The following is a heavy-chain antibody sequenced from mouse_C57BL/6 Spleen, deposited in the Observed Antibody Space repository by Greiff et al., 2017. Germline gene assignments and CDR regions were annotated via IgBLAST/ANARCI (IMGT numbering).Heavy chain of an antibody. D-gene: IGHD1-1*01. CDR1: GYTFTDYY. J-gene: IGHJ4*01. V-gene: IGHV1-26*01. Sequence: VQLQQSGPELVKPGASVKISCKASGYTFTDYYMNWVKQSHGKSLEWIGDITPNNGGTSFNQKFKGNATLTVDKSSSTAYMELRSLTSEDSAVYDCARYYGSSYEAMDYWGPGTSVTVSS. CDR2: ITPNNGGT. CDR3: ARYYGSSYEAMDY.